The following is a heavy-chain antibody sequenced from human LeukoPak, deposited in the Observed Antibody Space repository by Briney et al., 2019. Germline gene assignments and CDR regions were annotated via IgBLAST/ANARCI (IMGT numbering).Heavy chain of an antibody. Sequence: PSETLSLTCTVSGGSISSGDYYWSWIRQPPGKGPEWIGYTYYSGSTYYNPSLKSRVTISVDTSKNQFSLKLSSVTAADTAVYYCARGWVYYYDSSGYYDHDAFDIWGQGTMVTVSS. J-gene: IGHJ3*02. CDR2: TYYSGST. V-gene: IGHV4-30-4*01. D-gene: IGHD3-22*01. CDR1: GGSISSGDYY. CDR3: ARGWVYYYDSSGYYDHDAFDI.